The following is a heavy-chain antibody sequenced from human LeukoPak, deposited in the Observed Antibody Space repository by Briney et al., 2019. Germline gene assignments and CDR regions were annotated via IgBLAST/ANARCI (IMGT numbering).Heavy chain of an antibody. J-gene: IGHJ4*02. V-gene: IGHV4-38-2*01. CDR1: GFTFSNAW. CDR2: LSHRGNT. D-gene: IGHD1-14*01. Sequence: PGGSLRLSCAASGFTFSNAWMSWVRQPPGKGLEWVACLSHRGNTWYNPSLECRVTISVDTSKNRFSLNFNSVTAADTALYWCARHNAPRRVGFDFWGQGILVTVSS. CDR3: ARHNAPRRVGFDF.